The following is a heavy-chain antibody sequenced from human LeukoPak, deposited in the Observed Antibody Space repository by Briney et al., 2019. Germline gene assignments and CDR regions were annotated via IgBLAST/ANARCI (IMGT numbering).Heavy chain of an antibody. CDR1: GFTFSSYA. D-gene: IGHD3-10*01. CDR2: ISGSGGST. Sequence: GGSLRLSCAASGFTFSSYAMNWVRQAPGKGLEWVSTISGSGGSTYYADSVKGRFTISRDNSKNTLYLQMNSLRAEDTVVYYCAKALGGSGSNFDYWGQGTLVTVSS. J-gene: IGHJ4*02. V-gene: IGHV3-23*01. CDR3: AKALGGSGSNFDY.